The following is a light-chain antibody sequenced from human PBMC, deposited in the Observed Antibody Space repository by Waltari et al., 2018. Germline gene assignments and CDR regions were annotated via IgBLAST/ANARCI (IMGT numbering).Light chain of an antibody. V-gene: IGLV1-51*02. CDR2: AND. J-gene: IGLJ3*02. CDR1: NSNIGNNY. CDR3: GTWDSSLSAVV. Sequence: QSVLTQPPSVSAAPRQKVTVSCSGSNSNIGNNYVYSYQQLPGTDPKLIIYANDERPSGTPDRFSASKSATSATLAITGLQTGDEADYYCGTWDSSLSAVVFGGGTKLTVL.